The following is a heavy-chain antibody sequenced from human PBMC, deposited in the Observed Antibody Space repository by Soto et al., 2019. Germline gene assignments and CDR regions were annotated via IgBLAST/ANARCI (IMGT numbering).Heavy chain of an antibody. Sequence: EVQLVESGGGLVKAGGSLRLCCAASGFTFSSYSMNWVRQAPGKGLEWVSSISSSSSYIYYADSVKGRFTISRDNAKNSLYLQMNSLRAEDTAVYYCARDQPGYSYGYGLGYWGQGTLVTVSS. CDR2: ISSSSSYI. J-gene: IGHJ4*02. V-gene: IGHV3-21*01. CDR1: GFTFSSYS. CDR3: ARDQPGYSYGYGLGY. D-gene: IGHD5-18*01.